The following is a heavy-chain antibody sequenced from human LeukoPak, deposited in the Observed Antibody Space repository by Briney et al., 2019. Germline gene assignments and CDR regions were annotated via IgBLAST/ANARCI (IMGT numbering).Heavy chain of an antibody. Sequence: GGSLRLSCAASGFTFSSYWMSWVRQAPGKGLEWVANIKQDGSEKYYVDSVKGRFTISRDNAKNSLYLQMNSLRAEDTAVYYCAKGVPAAVNWFDPWGQGTLVTVSS. CDR2: IKQDGSEK. V-gene: IGHV3-7*01. J-gene: IGHJ5*02. CDR1: GFTFSSYW. D-gene: IGHD2-2*01. CDR3: AKGVPAAVNWFDP.